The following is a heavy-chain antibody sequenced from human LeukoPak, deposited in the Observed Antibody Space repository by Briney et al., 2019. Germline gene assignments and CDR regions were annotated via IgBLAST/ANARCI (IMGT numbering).Heavy chain of an antibody. J-gene: IGHJ4*02. CDR2: IYYSGSS. Sequence: PSETLSLTCGVYGGSLNGYYWSWIRQPPGKGLEWIGSIYYSGSSFDNPALKSRVTISVDTSKNQFSLKLSSVTAADTAVYYCARHRSGWLQSSFDYWGQGTLVTVSS. V-gene: IGHV4-39*01. CDR1: GGSLNGYY. CDR3: ARHRSGWLQSSFDY. D-gene: IGHD5-24*01.